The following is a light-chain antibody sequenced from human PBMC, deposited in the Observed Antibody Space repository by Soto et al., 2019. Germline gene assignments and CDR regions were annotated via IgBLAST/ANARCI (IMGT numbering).Light chain of an antibody. Sequence: DIQMTQSPSTLSASVGDRVTITCRASESISGWLAWYQQKPGKAPKLVIFKASTLESGVPSRFSGSGSGTEFTLSISSLQRDDFATYYCQQYNSYPRTFGQGTKVEI. CDR2: KAS. CDR1: ESISGW. CDR3: QQYNSYPRT. J-gene: IGKJ1*01. V-gene: IGKV1-5*03.